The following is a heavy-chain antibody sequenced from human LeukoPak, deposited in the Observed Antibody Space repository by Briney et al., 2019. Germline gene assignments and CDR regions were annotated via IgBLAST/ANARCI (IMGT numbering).Heavy chain of an antibody. Sequence: GGSLRLSCAASGFIVSGNHMNWVRLAPGKGLEWVSIVYSVGATYYADSVKGRFTISRDNSKNTLYLQMNSLRAEDTAVYYCARRAGAYSHPYDYWGQGTLVTVSS. CDR2: VYSVGAT. CDR3: ARRAGAYSHPYDY. J-gene: IGHJ4*02. CDR1: GFIVSGNH. V-gene: IGHV3-53*01. D-gene: IGHD4/OR15-4a*01.